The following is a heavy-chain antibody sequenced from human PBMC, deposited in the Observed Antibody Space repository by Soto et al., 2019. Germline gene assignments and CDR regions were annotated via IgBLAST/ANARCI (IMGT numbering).Heavy chain of an antibody. V-gene: IGHV4-39*01. CDR1: GGSISSSSYY. CDR2: IYYSGST. J-gene: IGHJ5*01. Sequence: SETLSLTCTVSGGSISSSSYYWGWIRQPPGKGLEWIGSIYYSGSTYYNPSLKSRVTISVDTSKNQFSLKLSSVTAADTAVYYCARATAAARGDWFDSWGQGTLVTVSS. CDR3: ARATAAARGDWFDS. D-gene: IGHD2-2*01.